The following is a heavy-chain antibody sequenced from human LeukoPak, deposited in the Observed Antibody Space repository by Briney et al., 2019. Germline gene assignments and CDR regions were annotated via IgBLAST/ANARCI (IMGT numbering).Heavy chain of an antibody. CDR2: IWYDGSNK. V-gene: IGHV3-33*01. Sequence: GGSLRLSCAASGFTFSSYGMHWVRQAPGKGLEWVAVIWYDGSNKYYADSVKGRFTISRDNSKNTLYLQMNSLRAEDTAVYYCARDWGTYYYDSSGYFEYWGQGTLVTVSS. J-gene: IGHJ4*02. CDR1: GFTFSSYG. D-gene: IGHD3-22*01. CDR3: ARDWGTYYYDSSGYFEY.